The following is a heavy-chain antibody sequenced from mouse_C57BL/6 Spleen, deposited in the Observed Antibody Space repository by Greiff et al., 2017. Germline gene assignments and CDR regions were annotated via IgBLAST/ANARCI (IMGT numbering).Heavy chain of an antibody. Sequence: DVKLVESGAGLVKPGGSLKLSCAASGFTFSSYAMSWVRQTPEKRLEWVAYISSGGDYSYYADTVKGRFTISRDNARNTLYLQMSSLKSEDTGMYYCTRDYFDVWGKGTTVTVSS. CDR3: TRDYFDV. J-gene: IGHJ1*03. V-gene: IGHV5-9-1*02. CDR2: ISSGGDYS. CDR1: GFTFSSYA.